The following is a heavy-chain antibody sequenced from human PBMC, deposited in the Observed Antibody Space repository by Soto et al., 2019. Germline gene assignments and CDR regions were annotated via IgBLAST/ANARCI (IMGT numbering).Heavy chain of an antibody. J-gene: IGHJ6*03. CDR3: ARAPRSTMGRGVAYYYYYYRDV. Sequence: QVQLQESGPGLVKPSQTLSLTCTVSGGSISSGGYYWSWIRQHPGQGLEWIGYIYYSGSTYSNPSRDSRVTISVDTSKNQFSLKLSSVTAADTAVYYCARAPRSTMGRGVAYYYYYYRDVWGKGTTVTVSS. CDR2: IYYSGST. V-gene: IGHV4-31*03. D-gene: IGHD3-10*01. CDR1: GGSISSGGYY.